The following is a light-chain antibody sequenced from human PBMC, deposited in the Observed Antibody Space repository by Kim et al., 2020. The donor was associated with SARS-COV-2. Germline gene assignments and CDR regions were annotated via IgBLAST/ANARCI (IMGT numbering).Light chain of an antibody. CDR3: QSADSSDTYV. CDR2: KDS. Sequence: SYELTQPPSVSVSPGQTARITCSGDALTKHYASWYQQKPGQAPVLVIYKDSERPSGIPERFSGSSSGTTVTLTISGVQAEDEADYYCQSADSSDTYVFATGTEVTVL. J-gene: IGLJ1*01. CDR1: ALTKHY. V-gene: IGLV3-25*03.